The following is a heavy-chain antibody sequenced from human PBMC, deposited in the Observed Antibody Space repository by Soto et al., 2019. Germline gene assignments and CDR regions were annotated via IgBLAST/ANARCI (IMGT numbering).Heavy chain of an antibody. J-gene: IGHJ4*02. D-gene: IGHD4-4*01. CDR2: IIPILGIA. V-gene: IGHV1-69*02. Sequence: AVKVSCTACGGSFSHHTISWVRQAPGQGLEWMGRIIPILGIANYAQKFQGRVTITADKSTSTAYMELSSLRSEDTAVYYCALVTIDYWGQGTLVTVSS. CDR1: GGSFSHHT. CDR3: ALVTIDY.